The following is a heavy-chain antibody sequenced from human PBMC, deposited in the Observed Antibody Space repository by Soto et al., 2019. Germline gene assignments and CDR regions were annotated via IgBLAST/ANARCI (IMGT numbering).Heavy chain of an antibody. V-gene: IGHV4-59*01. J-gene: IGHJ4*02. CDR3: ARDHVVSAVSFDL. CDR2: IYYSGRT. Sequence: SGNRNPPGKGLEWLGYIYYSGRTNYNPSLKSRVTISLDTSKNQFSLELTSVTAADTAMYYCARDHVVSAVSFDLWGQGTLVTVSS. D-gene: IGHD2-2*01.